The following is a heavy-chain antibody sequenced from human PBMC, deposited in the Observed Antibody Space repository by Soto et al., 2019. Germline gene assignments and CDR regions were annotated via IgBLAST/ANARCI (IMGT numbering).Heavy chain of an antibody. D-gene: IGHD3-10*01. CDR2: IYYSGST. CDR1: GGSISSGGYY. Sequence: QVQLQESGPGLVKPSQTLSLTCTVSGGSISSGGYYWSWIRQHPGKGLEWIGYIYYSGSTYYNPSLTSRVTISVDTSKNPFSLKLSSVTAADTAVYYCARAIWLIRGRGMLSWFDPWGQGTLVTVSS. CDR3: ARAIWLIRGRGMLSWFDP. V-gene: IGHV4-31*03. J-gene: IGHJ5*02.